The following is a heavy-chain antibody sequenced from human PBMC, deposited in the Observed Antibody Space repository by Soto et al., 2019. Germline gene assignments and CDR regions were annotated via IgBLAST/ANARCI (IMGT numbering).Heavy chain of an antibody. V-gene: IGHV3-21*04. CDR2: ISSSSSYI. D-gene: IGHD4-17*01. CDR3: AKDRRYGDLTIYTE. Sequence: GGSLRLSCAASGFTFSSYSMNWVRQAPGKGLEWVSSISSSSSYIYYADSVKGRFTISRDNAKNSLYLQMNSLRAEDTAVYYCAKDRRYGDLTIYTEWGQGTLVTVSS. CDR1: GFTFSSYS. J-gene: IGHJ4*02.